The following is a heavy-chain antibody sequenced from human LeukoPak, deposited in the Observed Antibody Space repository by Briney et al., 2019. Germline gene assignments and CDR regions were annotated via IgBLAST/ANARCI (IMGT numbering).Heavy chain of an antibody. CDR1: GGSLSSYY. J-gene: IGHJ6*03. CDR3: ARDGGSYYDYYYYMDV. V-gene: IGHV4-59*01. Sequence: SETLSLTCTVSGGSLSSYYWSWIRQPPGKGLEWIGYIYYSGSTNYNPSLKSRVTISVDTSKNQFSLKLSSVTAADTAVYYCARDGGSYYDYYYYMDVWGKGTTVTVSS. CDR2: IYYSGST. D-gene: IGHD1-26*01.